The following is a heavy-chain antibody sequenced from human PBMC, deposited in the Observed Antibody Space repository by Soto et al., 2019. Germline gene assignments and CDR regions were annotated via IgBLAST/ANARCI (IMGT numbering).Heavy chain of an antibody. CDR2: IFYSGAT. CDR1: GDSINNDDHF. Sequence: PSETLSLTCTVSGDSINNDDHFWTWIRQGPGQGLEWIGYIFYSGATYYNPSLKARVTISIDKSRKYFSLDLSSVTAADTAVYYCMTTSGAYSYESSYWGQGTLVTVSS. V-gene: IGHV4-30-4*08. J-gene: IGHJ4*02. D-gene: IGHD3-22*01. CDR3: MTTSGAYSYESSY.